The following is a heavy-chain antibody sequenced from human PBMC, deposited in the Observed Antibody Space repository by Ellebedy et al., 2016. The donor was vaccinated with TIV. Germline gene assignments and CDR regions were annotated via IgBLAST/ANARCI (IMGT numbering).Heavy chain of an antibody. CDR3: AGHGDRAMTY. CDR2: IYSGGTT. J-gene: IGHJ4*02. Sequence: PGGSLRLSCAASEFTVSSNYMSWVRQAPGKGLEWVSVIYSGGTTHYADSVKGRFTISRDKSKNTMYLQMNSLRAEDTAVYYCAGHGDRAMTYWGQGTLVTVSS. CDR1: EFTVSSNY. D-gene: IGHD5-18*01. V-gene: IGHV3-66*04.